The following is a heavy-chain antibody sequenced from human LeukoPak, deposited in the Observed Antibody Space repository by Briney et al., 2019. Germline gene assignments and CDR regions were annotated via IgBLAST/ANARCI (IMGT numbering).Heavy chain of an antibody. Sequence: GRSLRLSCAASGFTFSSYAMHWVRQAPGKGLECAAVVSYDGSNKYYADSVKGRFTISRDNSKNTLYLQMNSLRAEGTAVYYCARESAGLYYFDYWGQGTLVTVSS. CDR3: ARESAGLYYFDY. CDR1: GFTFSSYA. V-gene: IGHV3-30-3*01. J-gene: IGHJ4*02. CDR2: VSYDGSNK.